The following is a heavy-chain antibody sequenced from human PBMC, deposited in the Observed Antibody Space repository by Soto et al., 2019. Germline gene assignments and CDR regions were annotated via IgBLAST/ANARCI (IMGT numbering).Heavy chain of an antibody. J-gene: IGHJ4*02. CDR2: ISSSGNT. CDR3: ARAPMVLTRSYFDS. Sequence: SETLSLTCTVSDGSISNFYWSWVRQPPGKGLEWIGYISSSGNTNYNPSLKSRVSISVDTSKNQFSLNLTSVTAADTAVYYCARAPMVLTRSYFDSWGQGTPVTVSS. D-gene: IGHD3-22*01. V-gene: IGHV4-59*01. CDR1: DGSISNFY.